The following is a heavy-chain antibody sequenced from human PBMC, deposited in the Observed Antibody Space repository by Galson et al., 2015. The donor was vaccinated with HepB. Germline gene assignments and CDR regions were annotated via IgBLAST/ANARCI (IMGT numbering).Heavy chain of an antibody. J-gene: IGHJ5*02. D-gene: IGHD3-10*01. V-gene: IGHV3-23*01. CDR3: VKDVGRDLFGPGA. CDR2: IDGSGDRT. Sequence: SLRLSCAASGLTFRIYGMSWVRQAPGKGLEWVSGIDGSGDRTEYADSVQGRFIVSRDSSKNTLYLQISGLRVEDTAKYYCVKDVGRDLFGPGAWGQGTLVTVSS. CDR1: GLTFRIYG.